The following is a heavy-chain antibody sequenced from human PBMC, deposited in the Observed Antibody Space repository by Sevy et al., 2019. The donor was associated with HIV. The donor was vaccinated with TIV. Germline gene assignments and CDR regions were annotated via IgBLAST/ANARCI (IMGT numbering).Heavy chain of an antibody. D-gene: IGHD2-2*02. Sequence: GGSLRLSCAASGFTFSSYAMSWVRQAPGKGLEWVSAISGSGGSTYYADSVKGRFTISRDNSKNTLYLQMNSLRAEDTAVYYCAKEAYCSSTSCYMRYYYYGIDVWGQGTTVTVSS. CDR2: ISGSGGST. J-gene: IGHJ6*02. CDR3: AKEAYCSSTSCYMRYYYYGIDV. V-gene: IGHV3-23*01. CDR1: GFTFSSYA.